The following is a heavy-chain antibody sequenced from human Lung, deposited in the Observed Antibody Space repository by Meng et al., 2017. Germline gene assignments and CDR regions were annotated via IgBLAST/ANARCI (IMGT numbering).Heavy chain of an antibody. CDR3: ARGPTTMAHDFDY. Sequence: VQLRPGVPGLLKPSGTLSLTCVVSGGSFSDYYWSWIRQPPGKGLEWIGEINHSGSTNYNPSLESRATISVDTSQNNLSLKLSSVTAADSAVYYCARGPTTMAHDFDYWGQGTLVTVSS. D-gene: IGHD4-11*01. CDR1: GGSFSDYY. J-gene: IGHJ4*02. V-gene: IGHV4-34*01. CDR2: INHSGST.